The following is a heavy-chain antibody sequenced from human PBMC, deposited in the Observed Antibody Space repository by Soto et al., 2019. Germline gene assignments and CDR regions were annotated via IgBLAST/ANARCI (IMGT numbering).Heavy chain of an antibody. CDR2: INHSGST. Sequence: SETLSLTCAVYGGSFSGYYWSWIRQPPGKGLEWIGEINHSGSTNYNPSLKSRVTISVDTSKNQFSLKLSSVTAANTAVYYCASKRYCSGGSCYDDYWGQGTLVTVPS. D-gene: IGHD2-15*01. CDR1: GGSFSGYY. J-gene: IGHJ4*02. V-gene: IGHV4-34*01. CDR3: ASKRYCSGGSCYDDY.